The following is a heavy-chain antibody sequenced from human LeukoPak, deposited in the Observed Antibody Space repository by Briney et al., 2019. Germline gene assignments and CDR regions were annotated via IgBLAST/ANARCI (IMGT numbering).Heavy chain of an antibody. Sequence: GGSLRLSCAASGLTFSSFTMNWVRQAPGRGLEWVSSISGSGSYIYYADSLKGRFTISGDNSKNTLYLQMNTLRAEDTAVYYCARGLYTNGWYYFDYWGQGTLVTVSS. J-gene: IGHJ4*02. D-gene: IGHD3-16*01. V-gene: IGHV3-21*01. CDR2: ISGSGSYI. CDR3: ARGLYTNGWYYFDY. CDR1: GLTFSSFT.